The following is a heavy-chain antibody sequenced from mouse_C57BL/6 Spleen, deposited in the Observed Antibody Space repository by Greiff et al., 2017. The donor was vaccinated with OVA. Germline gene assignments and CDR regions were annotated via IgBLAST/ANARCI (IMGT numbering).Heavy chain of an antibody. Sequence: VQLQQPGAELVKPGASVKMSCKASGYTFTSYWITWVKQRPGQGLEWIGDIYPGSGSTNYNEKFKSKATLTVDTSSSTAYMQLSSLTSEDSAVYYCARSVPGVRAMDYWGQGTSVTVSA. CDR2: IYPGSGST. CDR3: ARSVPGVRAMDY. J-gene: IGHJ4*01. V-gene: IGHV1-55*01. D-gene: IGHD6-1*01. CDR1: GYTFTSYW.